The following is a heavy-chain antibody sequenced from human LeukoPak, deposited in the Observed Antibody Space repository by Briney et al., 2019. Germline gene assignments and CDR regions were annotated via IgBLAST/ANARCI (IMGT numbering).Heavy chain of an antibody. Sequence: TSETLSLTCTVSGGSISSYYWSWIRQPPGKGLEWIGYIYYSGSTNYNPSLKSRVTISVDTSKNQFSLKLSSVTAADTAVYYCASASGDYADHLYYYYYYTDVWGKGTTVTVSS. CDR2: IYYSGST. CDR1: GGSISSYY. CDR3: ASASGDYADHLYYYYYYTDV. D-gene: IGHD4-17*01. J-gene: IGHJ6*03. V-gene: IGHV4-59*08.